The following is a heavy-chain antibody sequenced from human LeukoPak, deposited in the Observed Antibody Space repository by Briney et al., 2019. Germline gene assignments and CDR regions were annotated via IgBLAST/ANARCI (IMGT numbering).Heavy chain of an antibody. J-gene: IGHJ3*02. CDR1: GFTFNNYM. CDR3: ARDDYGATFDAFDI. CDR2: ISSDSGAI. V-gene: IGHV3-48*01. D-gene: IGHD4-17*01. Sequence: GGSLRLSCAASGFTFNNYMINWVRQAPGKGLEWLSYISSDSGAIYYADSVQGRFTISRDNAQKSLYLQMNSLRVEDTAVYYCARDDYGATFDAFDIWGQGTMVTVSS.